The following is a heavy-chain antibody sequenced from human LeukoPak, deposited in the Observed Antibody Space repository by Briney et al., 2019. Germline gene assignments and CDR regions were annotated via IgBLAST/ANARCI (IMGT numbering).Heavy chain of an antibody. CDR2: ISYGNT. CDR3: ARDKAHSYGRYFDP. Sequence: SETLSLTCTVSGGSIRPNYWSWIRQTPGKGLEWIGHISYGNTDYNPSLKSRVTISVDTSKNQFSLKLTSVTAADTAVYYCARDKAHSYGRYFDPWGQGALVIVSS. D-gene: IGHD5-18*01. CDR1: GGSIRPNY. V-gene: IGHV4-59*01. J-gene: IGHJ5*02.